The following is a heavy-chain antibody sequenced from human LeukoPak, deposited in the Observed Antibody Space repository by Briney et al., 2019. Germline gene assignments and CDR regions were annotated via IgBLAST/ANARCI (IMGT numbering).Heavy chain of an antibody. D-gene: IGHD6-13*01. CDR3: ARDSYSSSRNDY. Sequence: GGSLRLSCTASGFTFSDYSMNWVRQAPGKGLEWVSNISRGSRTIYYSDSVKGRFTISRDNAKNSLYLQMNSLRTEDTAVYFCARDSYSSSRNDYWGQGTLVTVSS. CDR2: ISRGSRTI. J-gene: IGHJ4*02. CDR1: GFTFSDYS. V-gene: IGHV3-48*01.